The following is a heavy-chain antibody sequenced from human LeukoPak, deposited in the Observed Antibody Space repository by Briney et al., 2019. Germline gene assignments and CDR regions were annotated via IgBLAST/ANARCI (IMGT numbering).Heavy chain of an antibody. Sequence: ASVKVSCKASGYTFTSYGISWVRQAPGQGLEWMGWISAYNGNTNYAQKLQGRVTMTTDTSTSTAYMELSSLRSEDTAVYYCARTDPFSSGYYYDYWGQGTLVTVSS. J-gene: IGHJ4*02. CDR2: ISAYNGNT. CDR3: ARTDPFSSGYYYDY. D-gene: IGHD3-22*01. CDR1: GYTFTSYG. V-gene: IGHV1-18*01.